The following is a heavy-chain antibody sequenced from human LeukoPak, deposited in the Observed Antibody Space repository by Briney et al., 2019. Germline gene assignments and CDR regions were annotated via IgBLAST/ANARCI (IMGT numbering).Heavy chain of an antibody. D-gene: IGHD5-18*01. CDR1: GYTLTSYD. Sequence: ASVKVSCKASGYTLTSYDINWVRQATGQGLEWMGWMNPNSGNTGYAQKFQGRVTMTRNTSISTAYMELSSLRSEDTAVYYCARDRGYSYAKKSSEYYYMDVWGKGTTVTISS. J-gene: IGHJ6*03. CDR3: ARDRGYSYAKKSSEYYYMDV. CDR2: MNPNSGNT. V-gene: IGHV1-8*01.